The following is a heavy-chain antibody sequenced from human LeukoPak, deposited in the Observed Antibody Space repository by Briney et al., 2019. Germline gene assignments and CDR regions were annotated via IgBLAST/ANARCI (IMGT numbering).Heavy chain of an antibody. J-gene: IGHJ4*02. D-gene: IGHD2-2*01. CDR1: GYTFTSYA. V-gene: IGHV7-4-1*02. Sequence: SVKVSCKASGYTFTSYAMNWVRQAPGQGLEWMGWINTNTGNPTYAQGFTGRFVFSLDTSVSTAYLQISSLKAEDTAVHYCARGIVVVPAAPGDYWGQGTLVTVSS. CDR3: ARGIVVVPAAPGDY. CDR2: INTNTGNP.